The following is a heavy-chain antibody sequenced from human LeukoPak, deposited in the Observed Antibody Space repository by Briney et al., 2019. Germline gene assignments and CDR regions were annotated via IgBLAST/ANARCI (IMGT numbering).Heavy chain of an antibody. Sequence: GGSLRLSCAASGFTFSSYAMTWVRQAPGKGLEWVSGISGSGGTTYYADSVKGRFTISRDNSKNTLYLQMSSLRVEDTAVYYCARDHNYAFDNWGQGTLVTVSS. CDR2: ISGSGGTT. J-gene: IGHJ4*02. CDR1: GFTFSSYA. V-gene: IGHV3-23*01. CDR3: ARDHNYAFDN. D-gene: IGHD1-1*01.